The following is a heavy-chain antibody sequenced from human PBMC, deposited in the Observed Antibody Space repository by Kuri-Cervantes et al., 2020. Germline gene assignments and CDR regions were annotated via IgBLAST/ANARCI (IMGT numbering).Heavy chain of an antibody. CDR1: GFTFRNYG. CDR3: ARETNIYGDYGNYYGMDV. D-gene: IGHD4-17*01. CDR2: IWYDGSNK. Sequence: GESLKISCAASGFTFRNYGMQWVRQAPGKGLEWVAVIWYDGSNKYYADSVKGRFTISRDNSKNTLYLQMNSLRAEDTAVYYCARETNIYGDYGNYYGMDVWGQGTTVTVSS. J-gene: IGHJ6*02. V-gene: IGHV3-33*01.